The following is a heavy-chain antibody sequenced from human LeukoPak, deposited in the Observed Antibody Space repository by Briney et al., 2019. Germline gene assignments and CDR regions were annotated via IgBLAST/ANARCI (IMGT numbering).Heavy chain of an antibody. V-gene: IGHV3-30-3*01. CDR2: ISYDGSNK. CDR1: GFTFSSYA. Sequence: PGRSLRLSCAASGFTFSSYAMHWVRQAPGKGLEWVAVISYDGSNKYYADSVKGRFTISRDNSKNTLYLQMNSLRAEDTAVYYCAKGSLGYCSGGSCYSHYWGQGTLVTVSS. D-gene: IGHD2-15*01. CDR3: AKGSLGYCSGGSCYSHY. J-gene: IGHJ4*02.